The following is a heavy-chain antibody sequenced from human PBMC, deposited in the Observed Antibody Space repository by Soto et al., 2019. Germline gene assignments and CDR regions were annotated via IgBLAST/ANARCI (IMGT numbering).Heavy chain of an antibody. V-gene: IGHV3-30*18. CDR3: AKDRVSEHSSGWAQGH. J-gene: IGHJ4*02. CDR2: ISNDGSNK. D-gene: IGHD6-19*01. Sequence: QVQLVESGGGVVQPGRSLRLSCAASGFTFSGYGMHWVRQAPGKGLEWVAVISNDGSNKYYVDSVKGRFTISRDNSKNTLDLQMNSLRAEDTAAYYCAKDRVSEHSSGWAQGHWGQGTLVTVSS. CDR1: GFTFSGYG.